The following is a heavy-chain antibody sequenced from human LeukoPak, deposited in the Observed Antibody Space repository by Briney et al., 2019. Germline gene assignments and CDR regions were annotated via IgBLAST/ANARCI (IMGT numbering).Heavy chain of an antibody. Sequence: PGGSLRLSCAASGFKFPTYCMSWVRQAPGKGLEWVANIYQDGSEKVYVHSVKGRFTISRDNAKNSLSLQMNSLRDEDTAIYYCARGGVTRVAGRKDNWFAPWGQGTLVTVSS. CDR3: ARGGVTRVAGRKDNWFAP. J-gene: IGHJ5*02. D-gene: IGHD6-19*01. V-gene: IGHV3-7*01. CDR2: IYQDGSEK. CDR1: GFKFPTYC.